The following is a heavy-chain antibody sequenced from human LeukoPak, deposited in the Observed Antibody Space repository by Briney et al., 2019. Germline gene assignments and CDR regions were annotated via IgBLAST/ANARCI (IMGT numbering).Heavy chain of an antibody. CDR1: GGSISSSNW. V-gene: IGHV4-4*02. CDR2: IYHSGST. J-gene: IGHJ6*02. Sequence: SETLSLTCAVSGGSISSSNWWSWVRQPPGKGLEWIGEIYHSGSTNYNPSLKSRVTISVDTSKNQFSLKLSSVTAADTAVYYCARVPYYYDSSGYYPYYYYGMDVWGQGTTVTVSS. CDR3: ARVPYYYDSSGYYPYYYYGMDV. D-gene: IGHD3-22*01.